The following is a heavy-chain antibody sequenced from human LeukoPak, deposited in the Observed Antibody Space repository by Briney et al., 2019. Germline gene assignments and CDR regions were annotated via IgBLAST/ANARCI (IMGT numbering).Heavy chain of an antibody. Sequence: GGSLRLSCAASGFTFSSYSMNWVRQAPGKGLEWVSSISSSSSYIYYADSVKGRFTISRDNAKNSLYLQMNSLRAEDTAVYYCARGYCSSTSCYAFDIWGQGTMVTVSS. CDR2: ISSSSSYI. CDR3: ARGYCSSTSCYAFDI. V-gene: IGHV3-21*01. D-gene: IGHD2-2*01. J-gene: IGHJ3*02. CDR1: GFTFSSYS.